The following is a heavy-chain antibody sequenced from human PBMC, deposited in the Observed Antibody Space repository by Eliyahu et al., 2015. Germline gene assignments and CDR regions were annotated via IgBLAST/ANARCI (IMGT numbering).Heavy chain of an antibody. CDR2: XXYSGST. V-gene: IGHV4-31*03. J-gene: IGHJ4*02. Sequence: QVQLQESGPGLVKPSQTLSLTCTVSGXSXSSGXYXWSWIRQHPGXGLEWIGYXXYSGSTYYNPSLKSRVTISVDTSKNQFSLKLSSVTAADTAVYYCARDGRITGTTNGPGRYFDYWGQGTLVTVSS. D-gene: IGHD1-7*01. CDR3: ARDGRITGTTNGPGRYFDY. CDR1: GXSXSSGXYX.